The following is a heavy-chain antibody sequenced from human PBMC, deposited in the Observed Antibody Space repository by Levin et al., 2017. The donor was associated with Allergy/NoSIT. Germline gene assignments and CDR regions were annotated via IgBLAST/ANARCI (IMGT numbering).Heavy chain of an antibody. D-gene: IGHD1-1*01. CDR1: GFTFSDFW. J-gene: IGHJ6*02. V-gene: IGHV3-7*01. CDR2: IKRDGTEN. CDR3: ARANFAGRNRSYNYGMGV. Sequence: GGSLRLSCAGSGFTFSDFWMTWVRQAPGKGLEWVANIKRDGTENYFVDSVKGRFTISRDNGKSMVYLQMSNLRAEDTALYYCARANFAGRNRSYNYGMGVWGQGTMVTVSS.